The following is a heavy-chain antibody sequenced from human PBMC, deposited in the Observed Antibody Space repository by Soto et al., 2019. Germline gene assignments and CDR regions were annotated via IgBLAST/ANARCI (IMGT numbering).Heavy chain of an antibody. V-gene: IGHV4-39*02. CDR3: ARLSEYTFWEN. Sequence: QLQLQESGPGLVKPSETLSLACTVSRGSISSRTYYWGWIRQPPGKGLEWIGSYSYTGSTYYSPTLKSRVTMSVDTSKNHFSLTLSSVTAADTAVYYCARLSEYTFWENWGQGTLVTVSS. D-gene: IGHD3-16*01. CDR1: RGSISSRTYY. J-gene: IGHJ1*01. CDR2: YSYTGST.